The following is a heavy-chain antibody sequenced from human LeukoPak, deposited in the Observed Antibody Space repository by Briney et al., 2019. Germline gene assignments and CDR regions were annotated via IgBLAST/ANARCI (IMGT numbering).Heavy chain of an antibody. Sequence: SVKVSCKASGGTFSSYAISWVRQAPGQGLEWMGRIIPIFGTANYAQKFQGRVTITTDESTSTAYMELSSLRSEDTAVYYCARWGAAARPRGNWFDPWGQGTLVTVSS. V-gene: IGHV1-69*05. CDR2: IIPIFGTA. CDR3: ARWGAAARPRGNWFDP. CDR1: GGTFSSYA. D-gene: IGHD6-6*01. J-gene: IGHJ5*02.